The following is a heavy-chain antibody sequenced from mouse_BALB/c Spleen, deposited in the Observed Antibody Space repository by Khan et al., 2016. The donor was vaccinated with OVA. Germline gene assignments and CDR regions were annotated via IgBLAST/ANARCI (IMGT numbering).Heavy chain of an antibody. D-gene: IGHD1-2*01. CDR3: ARTARKKY. CDR1: GYSITSGYG. V-gene: IGHV3-2*02. Sequence: EVQGVESGPGLVKPSQSLSLTCTVTGYSITSGYGWNWIRQFPGNKLEWMGYISYSGSTNYNPSLKSRLSITRDTSKNQFFLQLNSVTTEDTATYYWARTARKKYWGQGTTLTVSS. J-gene: IGHJ2*01. CDR2: ISYSGST.